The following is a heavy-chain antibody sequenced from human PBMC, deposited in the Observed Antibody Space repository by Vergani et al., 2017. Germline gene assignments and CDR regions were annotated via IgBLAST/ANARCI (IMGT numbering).Heavy chain of an antibody. J-gene: IGHJ6*02. Sequence: QVQLQESGPGLVKPSETLSLTCTVSGGSISSYYWSWIRQPPGKGPEWIGYIDYSGSTNYNPSLKSRVTISVDTSKNQFSLKLSSVTAADTAVYYCARDKRCSSTSCAKVYGMDVWGQGTTVTVS. V-gene: IGHV4-59*01. CDR1: GGSISSYY. CDR3: ARDKRCSSTSCAKVYGMDV. D-gene: IGHD2-2*01. CDR2: IDYSGST.